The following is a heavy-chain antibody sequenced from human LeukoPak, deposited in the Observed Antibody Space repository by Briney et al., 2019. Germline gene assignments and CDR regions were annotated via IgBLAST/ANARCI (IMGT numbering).Heavy chain of an antibody. J-gene: IGHJ4*02. D-gene: IGHD3-9*01. Sequence: SETPSLTCTVSGGSISSYYWSWIRQPPGKGLEWIGYIYYSGSTNYNPSLKSQVTISVDTSKNQFSLKLSSVTAADTAVYYCARVLRYFDWLPSTFDYWGQGTLVTVSS. CDR2: IYYSGST. CDR1: GGSISSYY. CDR3: ARVLRYFDWLPSTFDY. V-gene: IGHV4-59*01.